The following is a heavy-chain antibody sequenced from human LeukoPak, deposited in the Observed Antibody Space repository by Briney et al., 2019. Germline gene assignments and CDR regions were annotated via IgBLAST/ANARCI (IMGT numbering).Heavy chain of an antibody. CDR3: AGDNMVRGVIYYYYGMDV. D-gene: IGHD3-10*01. CDR1: GGSISSYY. J-gene: IGHJ6*02. V-gene: IGHV4-59*01. CDR2: IYYSGST. Sequence: SETLSLTCTVSGGSISSYYWSWIRQPPGKGLEWIGYIYYSGSTNYNPSLKSRVTISVDTSKNQFSLKLSSVTAADTAVYYCAGDNMVRGVIYYYYGMDVWGQGTTVTVSS.